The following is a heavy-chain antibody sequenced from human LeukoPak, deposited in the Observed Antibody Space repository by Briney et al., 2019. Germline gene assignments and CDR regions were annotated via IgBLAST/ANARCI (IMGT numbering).Heavy chain of an antibody. Sequence: GESLKISCKYSGYSFTNYWIGWVRQMPGKGLECMGIIYPGDSHTRYSPSFQGQVTISADKSIGTAYLQWSSLKASDTAIYYCAGGPTVCGMDVWGQGTTVTVSS. CDR3: AGGPTVCGMDV. CDR2: IYPGDSHT. V-gene: IGHV5-51*01. D-gene: IGHD2-15*01. J-gene: IGHJ6*02. CDR1: GYSFTNYW.